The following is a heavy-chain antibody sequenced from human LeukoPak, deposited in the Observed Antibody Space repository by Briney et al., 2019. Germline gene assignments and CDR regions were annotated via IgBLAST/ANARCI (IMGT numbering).Heavy chain of an antibody. Sequence: PGGSLRLSCAASGFTFSSYAMHWVRQAPGKGLEWVAVISYDGSNKYYADSVKGRFSISRDNSKNTLYLQMNSLRAEDTAVYYCAKGGWELLTPFDHWGQGTLVTVSS. CDR2: ISYDGSNK. CDR1: GFTFSSYA. V-gene: IGHV3-30-3*01. CDR3: AKGGWELLTPFDH. D-gene: IGHD1-26*01. J-gene: IGHJ4*02.